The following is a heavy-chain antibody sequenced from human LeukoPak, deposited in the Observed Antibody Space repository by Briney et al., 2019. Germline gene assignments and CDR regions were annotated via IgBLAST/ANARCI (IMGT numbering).Heavy chain of an antibody. CDR2: IYYSGST. CDR1: GGSISSHY. CDR3: ARGVSYGSGSYLSYYYYGMDV. V-gene: IGHV4-59*11. J-gene: IGHJ6*02. Sequence: SETLSLTCTVSGGSISSHYWSWIRQPPGKGLEWIGYIYYSGSTNYNPSLKSRVTISVDTSKNQFSLKLSSVTAADTAVYYCARGVSYGSGSYLSYYYYGMDVWGQGTTVTVSS. D-gene: IGHD3-10*01.